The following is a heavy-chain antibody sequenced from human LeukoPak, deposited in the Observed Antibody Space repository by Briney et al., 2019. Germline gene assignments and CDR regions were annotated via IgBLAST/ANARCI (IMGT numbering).Heavy chain of an antibody. Sequence: GGSLRLSCAASGFTFSSYSMNWVRQAPGEGREWVSSISSSSSYIYYADSVKGRFTISRDNAKNSLYLQMNSLRAEDTAVYYCARAPQWELLSYFDYWGQGTLVTVSS. CDR2: ISSSSSYI. CDR1: GFTFSSYS. CDR3: ARAPQWELLSYFDY. J-gene: IGHJ4*02. V-gene: IGHV3-21*01. D-gene: IGHD1-26*01.